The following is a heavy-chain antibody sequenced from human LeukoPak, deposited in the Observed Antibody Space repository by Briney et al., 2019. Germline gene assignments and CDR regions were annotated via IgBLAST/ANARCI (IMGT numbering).Heavy chain of an antibody. CDR1: GGSISSGDYY. J-gene: IGHJ6*03. V-gene: IGHV4-30-4*08. Sequence: SVTLSLTCTVSGGSISSGDYYWSWIRQPPGKGLEWIGYIYYSGSTYYNPSLKSRVTISVDTSKNQFSLKLSSVTAADTAVYYCASSIYYYYYMDVWGKGTTVTVSS. CDR3: ASSIYYYYYMDV. CDR2: IYYSGST. D-gene: IGHD3-16*02.